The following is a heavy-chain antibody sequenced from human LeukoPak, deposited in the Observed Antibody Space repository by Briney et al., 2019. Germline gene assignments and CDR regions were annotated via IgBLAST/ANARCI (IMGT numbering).Heavy chain of an antibody. Sequence: TSETLSLTCTVSGGSISDYYWNWIRQPPGKGLEWIGYIYYSGSTTYNPSLMSRGTMSVDTAKNQFSLKLRSVTAADTAVYYCARGDFCSKSNCYLRPMDVWGKGTTVTVSS. V-gene: IGHV4-59*01. J-gene: IGHJ6*03. CDR3: ARGDFCSKSNCYLRPMDV. CDR2: IYYSGST. D-gene: IGHD3-3*01. CDR1: GGSISDYY.